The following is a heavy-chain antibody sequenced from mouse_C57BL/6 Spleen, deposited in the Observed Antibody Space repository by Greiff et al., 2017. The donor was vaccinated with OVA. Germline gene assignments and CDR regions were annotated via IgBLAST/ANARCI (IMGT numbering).Heavy chain of an antibody. CDR1: GYTFTSYW. CDR2: IDPSDSYT. V-gene: IGHV1-69*01. CDR3: ARRTGTGAMDY. Sequence: VQLQQPGAELVMPGASVKLSCKASGYTFTSYWMHWVKQRPGQGLEWIGEIDPSDSYTNYNQTFKGKSTLTVDKSSSTAYMQLSSLTSEDSAVYYCARRTGTGAMDYWGQGTSVTVSS. J-gene: IGHJ4*01. D-gene: IGHD4-1*01.